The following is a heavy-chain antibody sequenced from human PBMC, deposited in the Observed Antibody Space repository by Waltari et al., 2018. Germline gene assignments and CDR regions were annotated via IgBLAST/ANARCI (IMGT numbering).Heavy chain of an antibody. CDR1: GGSFSGYY. CDR2: IDYSGST. D-gene: IGHD3-16*01. V-gene: IGHV4-34*01. CDR3: ARGRLRAGFDS. Sequence: QVQIQQWGAGLLKSSATLSLTCAVYGGSFSGYYWSWFRQPPGKGLEWIGYIDYSGSTNYSPSLESRVTISVDTSKNQFSLRLTSVTGADTSVYYCARGRLRAGFDSWGHGTLVTVSS. J-gene: IGHJ5*01.